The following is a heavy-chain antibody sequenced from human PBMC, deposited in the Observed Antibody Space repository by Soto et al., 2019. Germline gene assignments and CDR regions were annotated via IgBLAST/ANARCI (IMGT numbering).Heavy chain of an antibody. CDR3: ARDFGYSYGYYYYGMDV. CDR1: GGSISSGGYY. J-gene: IGHJ6*02. CDR2: IYYSGST. Sequence: PSETLSLTCTVSGGSISSGGYYWSWIRQHPGKGLEWLGYIYYSGSTYYNPSLKSRVTISVDTSKNQFSLKLSSVTAAETAVYYCARDFGYSYGYYYYGMDVWGQGTTVTVSS. D-gene: IGHD5-18*01. V-gene: IGHV4-31*03.